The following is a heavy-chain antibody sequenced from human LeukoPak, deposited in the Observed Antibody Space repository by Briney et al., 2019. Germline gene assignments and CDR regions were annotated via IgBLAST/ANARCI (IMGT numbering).Heavy chain of an antibody. J-gene: IGHJ1*01. Sequence: GGSLRPSCAASGFTFSTYGMHWVRQAPGKGLEWVAFIRNDGNNRDYPDSVKGRFTISRDNAKNTLYLQMSSLRAEDTAVYYCAKGVVPGTTYFQHWGQGTLVTVSS. CDR3: AKGVVPGTTYFQH. D-gene: IGHD2-15*01. CDR1: GFTFSTYG. CDR2: IRNDGNNR. V-gene: IGHV3-30*02.